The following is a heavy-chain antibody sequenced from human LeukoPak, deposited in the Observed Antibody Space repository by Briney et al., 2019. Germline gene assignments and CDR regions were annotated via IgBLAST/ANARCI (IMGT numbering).Heavy chain of an antibody. CDR2: IFHNGKA. V-gene: IGHV4-31*03. D-gene: IGHD3-22*01. Sequence: SETLSLTCTVSGGSITINGYYWTCIRRHPGKGLEWIGYIFHNGKAYYNPSLKSRATISVDTSKNQFSLSLRSVTAADTAFYYCAEYSSGYYYGLNWGQGALVTVAS. J-gene: IGHJ4*02. CDR1: GGSITINGYY. CDR3: AEYSSGYYYGLN.